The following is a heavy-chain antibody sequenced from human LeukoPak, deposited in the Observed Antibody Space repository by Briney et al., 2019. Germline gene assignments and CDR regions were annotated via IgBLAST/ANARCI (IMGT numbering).Heavy chain of an antibody. V-gene: IGHV3-13*01. D-gene: IGHD4-23*01. Sequence: GGSLRLSCAASGFTLNNYDMHWVRQVSGKGLEWVSHIGTTGDTHYSGSVKGRFTISRENGKSSLYLQMNSLRAGDTAMYYCTRDRRADYGGNDDAFDIWGQGTMVTVSS. CDR3: TRDRRADYGGNDDAFDI. J-gene: IGHJ3*02. CDR1: GFTLNNYD. CDR2: IGTTGDT.